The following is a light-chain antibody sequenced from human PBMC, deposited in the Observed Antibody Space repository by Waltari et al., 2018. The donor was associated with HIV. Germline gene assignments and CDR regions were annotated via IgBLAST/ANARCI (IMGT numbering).Light chain of an antibody. J-gene: IGKJ4*01. CDR3: QQAVSPLLT. CDR1: RDISSW. Sequence: DIQMTQSPSSVSASVGDRVTITCRASRDISSWLAWYQQTPGKAPKLLIYGESSLQSGVPSRFSGSGSGTHFTLTINSLQPEDFGTYYCQQAVSPLLTFGGGTKVDIK. CDR2: GES. V-gene: IGKV1-12*01.